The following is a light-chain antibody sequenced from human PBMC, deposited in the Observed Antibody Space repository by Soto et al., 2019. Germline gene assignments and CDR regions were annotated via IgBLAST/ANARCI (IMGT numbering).Light chain of an antibody. V-gene: IGKV4-1*01. J-gene: IGKJ1*01. Sequence: DIVMTQSPDSLAVSLGERATINCKSSQSVLLTSNNQNYFAWHQQKPGQPPKLLIYWASTRESGVPDRFSGSGSGTDFTLTISSLQAEDVAVYYCQQYYGTPPTFGQGTKVEIK. CDR2: WAS. CDR1: QSVLLTSNNQNY. CDR3: QQYYGTPPT.